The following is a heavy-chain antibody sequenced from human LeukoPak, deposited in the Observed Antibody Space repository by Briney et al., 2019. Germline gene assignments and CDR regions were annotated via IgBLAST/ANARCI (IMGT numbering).Heavy chain of an antibody. Sequence: AGGSLRLSCAASGFTFSNYAMSWVRQAPGKGLKWVSVISGSGDTTDYADSVKGRFTISRDNSKNTLYLQMNSLRAEDTAVYYCSKLRSSVPAAAYNNWGQGILVTVSS. CDR2: ISGSGDTT. CDR1: GFTFSNYA. CDR3: SKLRSSVPAAAYNN. V-gene: IGHV3-23*01. J-gene: IGHJ4*02. D-gene: IGHD2-2*01.